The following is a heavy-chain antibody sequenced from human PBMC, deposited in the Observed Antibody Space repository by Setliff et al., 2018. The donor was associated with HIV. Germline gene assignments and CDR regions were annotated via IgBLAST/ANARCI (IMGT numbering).Heavy chain of an antibody. J-gene: IGHJ4*02. D-gene: IGHD1-26*01. V-gene: IGHV7-4-1*02. CDR3: ARVGSYWSTFDY. CDR2: INTYTGNP. CDR1: GGTFGNYG. Sequence: ASVKVSCKASGGTFGNYGVGWVRQAPGQGLEWVGGINTYTGNPTYAQGFRGRFVFSLDTPVSTAYLQITSLKTEDTAMYYCARVGSYWSTFDYWGQGALVTVSS.